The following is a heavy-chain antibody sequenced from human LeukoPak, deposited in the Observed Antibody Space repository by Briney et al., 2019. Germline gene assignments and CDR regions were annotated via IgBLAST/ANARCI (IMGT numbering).Heavy chain of an antibody. D-gene: IGHD5-12*01. J-gene: IGHJ6*03. V-gene: IGHV1-69*05. CDR1: GGTFSSYA. Sequence: GSSVKVSCKASGGTFSSYAISWVRQAPGQGLEWMGGIIPIFGTANYAQNFQGRVTITTDESTSTAYMELSSLRSEDTAVYYCSGGYAKRGYYYYYMDVWGKGTTVTVSS. CDR2: IIPIFGTA. CDR3: SGGYAKRGYYYYYMDV.